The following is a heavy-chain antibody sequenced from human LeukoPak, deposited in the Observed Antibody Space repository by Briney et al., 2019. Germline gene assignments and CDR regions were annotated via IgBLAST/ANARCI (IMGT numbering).Heavy chain of an antibody. J-gene: IGHJ4*02. D-gene: IGHD1-26*01. CDR1: GGSFSGYY. CDR2: INHSGST. CDR3: ASPSHFGSYRRYYFDY. V-gene: IGHV4-34*01. Sequence: SETLSLTCAVYGGSFSGYYWSWIRQPPGKGLEWIGEINHSGSTNYNPSLKSRVTISVDTSKNQFSLKLSSVTAADTAVYYCASPSHFGSYRRYYFDYWGQGTLVTVSS.